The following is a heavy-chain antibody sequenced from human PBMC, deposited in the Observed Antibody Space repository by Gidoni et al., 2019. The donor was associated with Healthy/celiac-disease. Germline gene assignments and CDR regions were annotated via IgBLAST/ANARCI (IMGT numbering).Heavy chain of an antibody. J-gene: IGHJ4*02. CDR2: INHSGST. V-gene: IGHV4-34*01. Sequence: QVQLQQWGAGLLKPSETLSLTCAVYGGSFSGYYWSWIRQPPGKGLEWIGEINHSGSTNYNPSLKSRVTISVDTSKNQFSLKLSSVTAADTAVYYCARVGGIVVVVAGHFDYWGQGTLVTVSS. D-gene: IGHD2-15*01. CDR1: GGSFSGYY. CDR3: ARVGGIVVVVAGHFDY.